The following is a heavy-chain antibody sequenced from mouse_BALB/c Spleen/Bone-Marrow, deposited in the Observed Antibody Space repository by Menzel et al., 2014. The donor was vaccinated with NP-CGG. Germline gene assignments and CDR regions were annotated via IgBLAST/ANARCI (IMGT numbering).Heavy chain of an antibody. Sequence: QVQLQQSGAELVRPGTSVKVSCKASGYAFTNYWIEWIKQRPGQGLEWIGVINPGSGGINYNEKFKGKATLTADKSSITAYMQLSSLTSDDSAVYFGARELVRGMDYWGQGTSATVSS. CDR2: INPGSGGI. J-gene: IGHJ4*01. V-gene: IGHV1-54*01. CDR3: ARELVRGMDY. CDR1: GYAFTNYW. D-gene: IGHD1-1*01.